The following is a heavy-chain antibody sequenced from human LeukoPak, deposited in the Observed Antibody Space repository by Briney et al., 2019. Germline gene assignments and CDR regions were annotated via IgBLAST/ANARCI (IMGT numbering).Heavy chain of an antibody. D-gene: IGHD1-26*01. V-gene: IGHV3-48*03. CDR3: ARESFVQGTRGSSSLFDY. CDR2: ISSSGSTI. Sequence: GGSLRLSCAASGFTFSSYEVNWVRQAPGKGLEWVSYISSSGSTIYYADSVKGRFTISRDNAKNSLYLQMNSLRAEDTAVYYCARESFVQGTRGSSSLFDYWGQGTLVTVSS. J-gene: IGHJ4*02. CDR1: GFTFSSYE.